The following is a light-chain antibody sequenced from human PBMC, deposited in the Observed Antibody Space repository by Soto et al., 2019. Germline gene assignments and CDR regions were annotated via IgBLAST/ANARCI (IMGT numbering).Light chain of an antibody. J-gene: IGLJ1*01. V-gene: IGLV2-14*01. CDR2: EVN. CDR1: SSDVGGYNS. Sequence: SALPQPASVSGSPGQSITISCTGTSSDVGGYNSVSWYQQHPGKAPKLMIYEVNNRPSGVSNRFSGSKSGNTASLTISGLQAEDEADYYCNSYTSSTTYVFGTGTKVTV. CDR3: NSYTSSTTYV.